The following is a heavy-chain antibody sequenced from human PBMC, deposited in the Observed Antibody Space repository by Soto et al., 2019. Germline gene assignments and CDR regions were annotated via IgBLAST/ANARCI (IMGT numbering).Heavy chain of an antibody. J-gene: IGHJ6*02. Sequence: ASVKVSCKTSGYTFTSYGITWVRQAPGQGLEWMGWITTDKGKTTYAQKFQGRVTMTTDTSTSTAYMELRSLRSDDTAVYYCARDYRQWRYYYGMDVWGQGTTVTVSS. CDR2: ITTDKGKT. D-gene: IGHD6-19*01. CDR3: ARDYRQWRYYYGMDV. CDR1: GYTFTSYG. V-gene: IGHV1-18*01.